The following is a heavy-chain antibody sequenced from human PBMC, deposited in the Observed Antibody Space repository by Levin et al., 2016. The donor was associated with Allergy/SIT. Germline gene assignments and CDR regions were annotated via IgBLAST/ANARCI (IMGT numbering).Heavy chain of an antibody. V-gene: IGHV4-39*01. J-gene: IGHJ6*02. CDR2: IYYSGST. Sequence: SETLSLTCTVSGGSISSSSYYWGWIRQPPGKGLEWIGSIYYSGSTYYNPSLKSRVTISVDTSKNQFSLKLSSVTAADTAVYYCARPSITGTTVEDVWGQGTTVTVSS. D-gene: IGHD1-7*01. CDR3: ARPSITGTTVEDV. CDR1: GGSISSSSYY.